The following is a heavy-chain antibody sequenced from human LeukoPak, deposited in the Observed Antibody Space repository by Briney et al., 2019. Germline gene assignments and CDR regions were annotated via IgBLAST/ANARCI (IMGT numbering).Heavy chain of an antibody. Sequence: SETLSLTCAVYGGSFSGYYWSWIRQPPGKGLEWIGEINHSGSTNYNPSLKSRVTISVDTSKNQFSLKLSSVTAADTAVYYCARTAPYSSSWGLDYYYYYMDVWGKGTTVTVSS. J-gene: IGHJ6*03. CDR1: GGSFSGYY. D-gene: IGHD6-13*01. CDR2: INHSGST. CDR3: ARTAPYSSSWGLDYYYYYMDV. V-gene: IGHV4-34*01.